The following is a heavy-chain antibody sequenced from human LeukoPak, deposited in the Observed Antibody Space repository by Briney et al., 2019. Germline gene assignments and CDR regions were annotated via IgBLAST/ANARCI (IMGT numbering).Heavy chain of an antibody. CDR1: GFTFSSFG. Sequence: GGSLRLSCAASGFTFSSFGMHWVRQAPGKGLEWVAAISYDGSNEHHADSVKGRFTISRDSSKTTLYLQMNSLRAEDTAMYYCARDRGWVVAASRGMGVWGQGTTVTVS. CDR3: ARDRGWVVAASRGMGV. J-gene: IGHJ6*02. D-gene: IGHD2-15*01. V-gene: IGHV3-30*03. CDR2: ISYDGSNE.